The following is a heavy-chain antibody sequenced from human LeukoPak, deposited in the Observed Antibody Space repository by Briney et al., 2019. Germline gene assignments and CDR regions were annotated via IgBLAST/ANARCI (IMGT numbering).Heavy chain of an antibody. D-gene: IGHD3-9*01. CDR1: GYTFTSYD. CDR3: ARVVAPYGYDILTGLHGDV. Sequence: ASVRVSCKASGYTFTSYDINWVRQATGQGLEWMGWMNPNSGHTGYAQKFQGRVTMTRNTSISTAYMELSSLRSEDTAVYYCARVVAPYGYDILTGLHGDVWGQGTTVTVSS. V-gene: IGHV1-8*01. J-gene: IGHJ6*02. CDR2: MNPNSGHT.